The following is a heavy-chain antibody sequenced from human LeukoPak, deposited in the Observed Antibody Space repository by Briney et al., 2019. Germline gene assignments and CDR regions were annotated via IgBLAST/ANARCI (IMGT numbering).Heavy chain of an antibody. V-gene: IGHV4-30-4*01. Sequence: KPSETLSLTCTVSGDSISSGDSYWSWIRQPPGKGLEWIGYIYYSGSTYYNPSRKSRVTISVDTSKNQFSLKLSSVTAADTAVYYCARASGDTIFGVVIYFDYWGQGTLVTVSS. CDR3: ARASGDTIFGVVIYFDY. CDR1: GDSISSGDSY. J-gene: IGHJ4*02. CDR2: IYYSGST. D-gene: IGHD3-3*01.